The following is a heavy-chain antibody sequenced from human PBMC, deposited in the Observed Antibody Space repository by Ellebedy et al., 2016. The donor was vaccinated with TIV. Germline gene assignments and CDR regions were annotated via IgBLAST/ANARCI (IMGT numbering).Heavy chain of an antibody. D-gene: IGHD4-17*01. Sequence: GGSLRLSCAASGFNFRRYWMTWVRQAPGTGLEWVAKIRQEGDEIYYVESVKGRFTISRDNAKNSLFLQMNSLRVEDTAVYYCARRASYGDYAVQVNPWFDPWGQGTPVTVSS. V-gene: IGHV3-7*01. CDR2: IRQEGDEI. CDR3: ARRASYGDYAVQVNPWFDP. CDR1: GFNFRRYW. J-gene: IGHJ5*02.